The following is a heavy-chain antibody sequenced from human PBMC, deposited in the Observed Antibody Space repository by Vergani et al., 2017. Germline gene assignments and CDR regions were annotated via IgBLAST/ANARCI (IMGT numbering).Heavy chain of an antibody. Sequence: QVQLQESGPGLVRPSETLSLTCTVSGGSLSGYYWHWIRQTPGEVLEWIGYVEDSGYFNYNPSLKTRFSMSSDTSNNQFSLMLSSVTVADTAVYYCARSIVSRNPPDYFDNLGQGTLVTVSS. CDR2: VEDSGYF. J-gene: IGHJ4*02. CDR3: ARSIVSRNPPDYFDN. V-gene: IGHV4-59*01. CDR1: GGSLSGYY. D-gene: IGHD1-14*01.